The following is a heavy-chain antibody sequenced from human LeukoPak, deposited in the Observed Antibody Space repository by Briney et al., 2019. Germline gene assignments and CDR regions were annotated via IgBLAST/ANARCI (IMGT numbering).Heavy chain of an antibody. D-gene: IGHD3-22*01. J-gene: IGHJ4*02. CDR2: LWYDGSNK. CDR3: ARGYYYDSSGYSDEDTYYFNY. Sequence: GSLRLSCAASGFTFSSYGMHWVRQAPGKGLEWVAVLWYDGSNKYYADSVKGRFTISRDNSKNTLYLQMNSLRAEDTAVYYCARGYYYDSSGYSDEDTYYFNYWGQGTLVTVSS. CDR1: GFTFSSYG. V-gene: IGHV3-33*01.